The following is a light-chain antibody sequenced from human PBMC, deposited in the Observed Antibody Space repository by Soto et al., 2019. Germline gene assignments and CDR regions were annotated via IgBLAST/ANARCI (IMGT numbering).Light chain of an antibody. CDR2: GAY. J-gene: IGKJ1*01. V-gene: IGKV3-20*01. CDR1: QSVSSSF. CDR3: QQYGSSPQT. Sequence: EIVLTQSPGTLSLSPGERATLSCRASQSVSSSFLAWYQQKPGQAPRLLIYGAYSRATGIPDRFSGSGSGXDXXXXXXXLEPEDFAXYYXQQYGSSPQTFGQGTKVEIK.